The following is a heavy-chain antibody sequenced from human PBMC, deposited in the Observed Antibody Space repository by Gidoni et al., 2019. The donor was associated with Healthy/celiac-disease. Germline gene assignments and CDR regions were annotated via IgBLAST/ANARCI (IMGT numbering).Heavy chain of an antibody. V-gene: IGHV4-39*07. Sequence: HLPLQASGPGLVRLAESRALTCTVSRGSLSSSRYYWGWIRQPPGKGLAWIGSIYSSGSTYYNPSLKSLVTISVDTSKNQFSLRLSSLTAADTAVYYCARSYYDYVWGSYRSSDAFDIWGQGTMVTVSS. D-gene: IGHD3-16*02. CDR1: RGSLSSSRYY. J-gene: IGHJ3*02. CDR3: ARSYYDYVWGSYRSSDAFDI. CDR2: IYSSGST.